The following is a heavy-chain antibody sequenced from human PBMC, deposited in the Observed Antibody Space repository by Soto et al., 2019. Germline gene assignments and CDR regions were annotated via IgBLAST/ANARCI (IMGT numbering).Heavy chain of an antibody. J-gene: IGHJ4*02. CDR2: IYYSGST. CDR3: ARDTSSSWYFDY. Sequence: SDHYCSWIRQPPGKGLEWIGYIYYSGSTNYNPSLKSRVTISVDTSKNQFSLKLSSVTAADTAVYYCARDTSSSWYFDYWGQGTLVTVSS. V-gene: IGHV4-59*11. CDR1: SDHY. D-gene: IGHD6-13*01.